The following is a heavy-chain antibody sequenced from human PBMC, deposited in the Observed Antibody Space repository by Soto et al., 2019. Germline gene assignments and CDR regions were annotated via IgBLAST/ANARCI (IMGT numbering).Heavy chain of an antibody. CDR3: AGDADTTGHYSHFDL. V-gene: IGHV3-33*08. D-gene: IGHD3-9*01. CDR1: GFTFSYYG. J-gene: IGHJ4*02. CDR2: MHTGGNEK. Sequence: QVQLVESGGGVVQPGGSLRLSCAASGFTFSYYGFHWVRQAPGKGLEWVAVMHTGGNEKYYVDSVKGRFTVSRDDFRNMVYLEMSGLRAEETAEYFCAGDADTTGHYSHFDLWGRGALVAVS.